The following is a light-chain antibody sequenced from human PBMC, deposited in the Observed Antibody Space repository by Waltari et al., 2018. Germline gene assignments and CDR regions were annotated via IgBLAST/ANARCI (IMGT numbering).Light chain of an antibody. V-gene: IGKV3-20*01. Sequence: EVVLTQSPGTLSLSPGDRATLSCRASQSVTNNFLAWYQLKPGQAPRLLIYGASSRATDIPDRFSGSGSGTDFTITISRLEPEDFAVYYCQQYGGSPTWTFGQGTKVEIK. J-gene: IGKJ1*01. CDR1: QSVTNNF. CDR2: GAS. CDR3: QQYGGSPTWT.